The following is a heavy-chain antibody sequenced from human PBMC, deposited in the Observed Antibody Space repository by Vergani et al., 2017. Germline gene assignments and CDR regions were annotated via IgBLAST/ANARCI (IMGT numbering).Heavy chain of an antibody. CDR1: DDFINSYSFY. Sequence: QVRLQESGPGLVKPSETLSLPCDVSDDFINSYSFYWHWVRPPAGKGLEWIGQIFVSGHTQYNASLKSRVTISLDRPKKQFSLNMTSVTAADTAIYFCARHLNGPLDYWGQGILVTDSS. CDR2: IFVSGHT. D-gene: IGHD2-8*01. J-gene: IGHJ4*02. V-gene: IGHV4-61*02. CDR3: ARHLNGPLDY.